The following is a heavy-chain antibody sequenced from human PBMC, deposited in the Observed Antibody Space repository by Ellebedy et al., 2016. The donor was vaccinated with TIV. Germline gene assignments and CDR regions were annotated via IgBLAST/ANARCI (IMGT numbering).Heavy chain of an antibody. D-gene: IGHD5-18*01. J-gene: IGHJ4*02. CDR3: TKDRTSGDGYWVFDN. Sequence: GESLKISCAAPGFTFSPYAMAWVRQAPGKGLEWVSGIVGSGSQKYADSVKGRFTISRDNSKRTVDLQMNGLRAEDTAIYFCTKDRTSGDGYWVFDNWGQGTLVSVSS. CDR1: GFTFSPYA. V-gene: IGHV3-23*01. CDR2: IVGSGS.